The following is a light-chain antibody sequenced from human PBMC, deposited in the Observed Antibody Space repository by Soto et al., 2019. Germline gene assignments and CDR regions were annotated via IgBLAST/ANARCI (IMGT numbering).Light chain of an antibody. J-gene: IGLJ2*01. Sequence: QSALTQPASVSGSPGQSITISCSGTSSDVGGYNFVAWFQQHPGKAPKLMIYDVSIRPSGVSNRFSASKSGNTAPLTISGPQAEDEADYYCSSYTKNKTLQIGGGTKLTVL. CDR2: DVS. V-gene: IGLV2-14*01. CDR1: SSDVGGYNF. CDR3: SSYTKNKTLQ.